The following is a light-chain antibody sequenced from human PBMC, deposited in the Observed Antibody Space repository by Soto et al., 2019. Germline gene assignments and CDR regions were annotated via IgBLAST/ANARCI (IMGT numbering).Light chain of an antibody. CDR1: SSDVGGYND. Sequence: LTQPASVSGSPGQSITISCTGTSSDVGGYNDVSWYQQHPGKAPKLMVYEVTNRPSGVSNRFSGSKSGNTASLTISGLRAEDEADYYCSSYTSSTTLYVFGTGTKVTVL. CDR2: EVT. CDR3: SSYTSSTTLYV. V-gene: IGLV2-14*01. J-gene: IGLJ1*01.